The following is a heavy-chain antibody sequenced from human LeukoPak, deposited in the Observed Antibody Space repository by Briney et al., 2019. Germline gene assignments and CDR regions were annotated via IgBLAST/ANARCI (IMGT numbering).Heavy chain of an antibody. CDR2: INASGGST. J-gene: IGHJ3*02. CDR3: ARDRAGTITIFGVVIMDAFDI. Sequence: ASVKVSCKASGYTFTSYYMSWVRQAPGQGLEWMGIINASGGSTSYAQKFQGRVTMTRDTSTSTVYMELSSLRSEDTAVYYCARDRAGTITIFGVVIMDAFDIWGQGTMVTVSS. D-gene: IGHD3-3*01. CDR1: GYTFTSYY. V-gene: IGHV1-46*01.